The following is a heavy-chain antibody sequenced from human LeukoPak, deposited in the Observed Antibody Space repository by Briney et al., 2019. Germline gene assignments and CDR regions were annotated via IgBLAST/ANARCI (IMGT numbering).Heavy chain of an antibody. J-gene: IGHJ6*03. D-gene: IGHD5-24*01. V-gene: IGHV5-51*01. Sequence: GESLKISCKGSGYSFTSYWIGWVRQMPGKGLEWLGIIYPGDSDTRYSPSFQGRVTISADNSISTAYLQWSSLKASDTAMYYCARISRDGYNAYYYYYMDVWGKGTTVTVSS. CDR3: ARISRDGYNAYYYYYMDV. CDR1: GYSFTSYW. CDR2: IYPGDSDT.